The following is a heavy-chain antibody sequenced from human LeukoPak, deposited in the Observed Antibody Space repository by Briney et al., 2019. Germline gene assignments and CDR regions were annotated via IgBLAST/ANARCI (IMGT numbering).Heavy chain of an antibody. V-gene: IGHV4-38-2*02. D-gene: IGHD3-22*01. J-gene: IGHJ4*02. CDR1: GYSISSGYY. CDR2: IYHSGST. CDR3: AREGATYYYDSRGYPPADY. Sequence: SETLSLTCTVSGYSISSGYYWGWIRQPPGKGLEWIGSIYHSGSTYYNPSLKSRVTISVDTTKNQFSLKLSSVTAADTAVYYCAREGATYYYDSRGYPPADYWGQGTLVTVSS.